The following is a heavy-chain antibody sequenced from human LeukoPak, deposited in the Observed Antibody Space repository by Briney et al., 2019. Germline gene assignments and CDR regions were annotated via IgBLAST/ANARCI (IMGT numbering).Heavy chain of an antibody. Sequence: GGSLRLSCAASGFTFSDYYMSWIRQAPGKGLEWVSYISSSGSTIYYADSVKGRFTISRDNAKSSLYLQMHSLRAEDTAVYYCARDSRRGWELLAGTDYWGQGTLVTVSS. CDR2: ISSSGSTI. D-gene: IGHD1-26*01. V-gene: IGHV3-11*04. J-gene: IGHJ4*02. CDR3: ARDSRRGWELLAGTDY. CDR1: GFTFSDYY.